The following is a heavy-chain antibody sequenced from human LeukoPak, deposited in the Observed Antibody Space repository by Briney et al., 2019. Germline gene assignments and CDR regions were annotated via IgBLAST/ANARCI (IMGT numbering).Heavy chain of an antibody. CDR3: AKRGVVIRVILVGFHKEAYYFDS. CDR2: ISGSGCST. J-gene: IGHJ4*02. D-gene: IGHD3-22*01. Sequence: GWSPRLSCAVSGFTLSNYGMSWVRQAPGKGLEWVAGISGSGCSTNYADSVKGLFTISRDNPKNTLYLQMTSLRAEDTAVYFCAKRGVVIRVILVGFHKEAYYFDSWGQGALVIVSS. CDR1: GFTLSNYG. V-gene: IGHV3-23*01.